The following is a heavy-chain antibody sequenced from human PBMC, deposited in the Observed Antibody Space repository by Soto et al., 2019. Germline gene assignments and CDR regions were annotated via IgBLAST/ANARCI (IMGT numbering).Heavy chain of an antibody. D-gene: IGHD6-6*01. CDR1: GDSFSSNSAA. Sequence: SQTLSLTCAISGDSFSSNSAAWNWIRQSPSRGLEWLGRTYYMSKWYNDYTVSVKSRITINPYTSKNQFSLQLNSVTPEDTAVYYCAREDSSSPGDWFDPWGLGTLVTVSS. CDR3: AREDSSSPGDWFDP. V-gene: IGHV6-1*01. J-gene: IGHJ5*02. CDR2: TYYMSKWYN.